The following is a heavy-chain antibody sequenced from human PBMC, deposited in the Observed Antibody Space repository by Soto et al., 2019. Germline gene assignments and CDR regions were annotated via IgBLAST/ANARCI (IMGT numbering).Heavy chain of an antibody. CDR1: GGSISRYY. CDR2: IYYSGTT. V-gene: IGHV4-59*08. CDR3: AKNWNWGSLVH. D-gene: IGHD7-27*01. J-gene: IGHJ4*02. Sequence: ASETLSLTCTFSGGSISRYYWSWIRQPPGKGLEWIAYIYYSGTTNYNPSLKSRVTISVDTPKNQFSLKLSSVTAADTAVYYCAKNWNWGSLVHWGQGTLVTVSS.